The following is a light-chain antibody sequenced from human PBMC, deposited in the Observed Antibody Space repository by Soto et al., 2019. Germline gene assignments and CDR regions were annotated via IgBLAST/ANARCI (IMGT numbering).Light chain of an antibody. V-gene: IGKV3-15*01. J-gene: IGKJ5*01. CDR2: GAS. CDR1: QSVSSN. Sequence: EIVMTQSPATLSVSPGERATLSCRASQSVSSNLAWYQQKPGQAPRLLIYGASTRATGIPARFSGSGSGTDFTLTISSVEPEDFALYYCHQRNTFGQGTRLEI. CDR3: HQRNT.